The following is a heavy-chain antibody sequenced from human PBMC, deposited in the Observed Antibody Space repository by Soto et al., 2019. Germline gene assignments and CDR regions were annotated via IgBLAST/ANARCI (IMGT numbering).Heavy chain of an antibody. V-gene: IGHV4-59*01. Sequence: SETLSLTCTVSGGSISSYYWSWIRQPPGKGLEWIGYIYYSGSTNYNPSLKSRVTISVDTAKNQFSLKLTSVTAADTAVYYCARDSIPYSYMDVWGKGTTVTVSS. CDR1: GGSISSYY. CDR2: IYYSGST. J-gene: IGHJ6*03. CDR3: ARDSIPYSYMDV.